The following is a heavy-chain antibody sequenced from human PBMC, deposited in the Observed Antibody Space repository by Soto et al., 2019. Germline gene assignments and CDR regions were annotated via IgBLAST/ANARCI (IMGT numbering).Heavy chain of an antibody. V-gene: IGHV3-21*01. J-gene: IGHJ3*02. CDR3: ASIPHYDILTGSHDAFDI. CDR1: GFTFSSYS. CDR2: ISSSSSYI. D-gene: IGHD3-9*01. Sequence: GGSLRLSCAASGFTFSSYSMNWVRQAPGKGLEWVSSISSSSSYIYYADSVKGRFTISRDNAKNSLYLQMNSLRAEDTAVYYCASIPHYDILTGSHDAFDIWGQGTMVTVSS.